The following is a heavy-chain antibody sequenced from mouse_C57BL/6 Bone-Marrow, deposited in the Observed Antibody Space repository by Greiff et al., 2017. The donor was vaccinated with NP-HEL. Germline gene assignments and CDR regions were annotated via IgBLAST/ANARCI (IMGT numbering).Heavy chain of an antibody. D-gene: IGHD1-1*01. J-gene: IGHJ2*01. CDR2: IHPNSGST. V-gene: IGHV1-64*01. CDR1: GYTFTSYW. Sequence: QVQLQQPGAELVKPGASVKLSCKASGYTFTSYWMHWVKQRPGQGLEWIGMIHPNSGSTNYNEKFKSKATLTVDQSSSTAYMQLSSLTSEDAAVYYCARAPYYGSSDWGKGTTLTVSS. CDR3: ARAPYYGSSD.